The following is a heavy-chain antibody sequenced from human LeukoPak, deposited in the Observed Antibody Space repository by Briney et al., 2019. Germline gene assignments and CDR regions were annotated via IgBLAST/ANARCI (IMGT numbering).Heavy chain of an antibody. Sequence: PGGSLRLSCAASGFTFSSYAMSWVRQAPGKGLEWVSAISGSGGSTYYADSVKGRFTISRDNSKNTLYLQMNNLRAEDTAVYYCAKDETGYSSSWYSGLFFDYWGQGTLVTVSS. CDR3: AKDETGYSSSWYSGLFFDY. V-gene: IGHV3-23*01. J-gene: IGHJ4*02. D-gene: IGHD6-13*01. CDR2: ISGSGGST. CDR1: GFTFSSYA.